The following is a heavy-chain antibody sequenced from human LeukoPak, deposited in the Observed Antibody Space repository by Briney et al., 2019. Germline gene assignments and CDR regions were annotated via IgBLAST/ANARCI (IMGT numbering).Heavy chain of an antibody. CDR1: GFSFSDYP. CDR3: ARRGPDRALDY. CDR2: IRVKSNGYTT. V-gene: IGHV3-72*01. Sequence: GGSLRLSCGGSGFSFSDYPMDWVRQAPGKGPEWVARIRVKSNGYTTEYAASVRNRFIISRDDSKNSLYFQLNSLKSEDTAVYYCARRGPDRALDYWGQGTMVTVSS. J-gene: IGHJ4*02. D-gene: IGHD1-26*01.